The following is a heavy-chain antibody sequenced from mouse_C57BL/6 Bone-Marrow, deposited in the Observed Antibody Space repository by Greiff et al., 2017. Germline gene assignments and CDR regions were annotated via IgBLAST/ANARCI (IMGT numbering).Heavy chain of an antibody. Sequence: QVHVKQSGAELVKPGASVKISCKASGYAFSSYWMNWVKQRPGKGLEWIGQIYPGDGDTNYNGKFKGKATLTADKSSSTSYMQLSSLTSEDSAVYFCAREGAYYANYFDYWGQGTTLTVSS. D-gene: IGHD2-10*01. CDR1: GYAFSSYW. CDR2: IYPGDGDT. CDR3: AREGAYYANYFDY. J-gene: IGHJ2*01. V-gene: IGHV1-80*01.